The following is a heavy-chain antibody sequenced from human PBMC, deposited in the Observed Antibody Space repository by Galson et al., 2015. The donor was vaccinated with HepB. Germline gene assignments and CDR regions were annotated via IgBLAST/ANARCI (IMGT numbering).Heavy chain of an antibody. J-gene: IGHJ5*02. Sequence: SVKVSCKASGYIFISHGISWVRQAPGQGLEWMGWISGYNSNTKYAQKFQDRVTMTTDTSTTTAYMELRSLRSDDTAVYYCARSVVDTTSDWCDPWGQGTLVTVSS. D-gene: IGHD2-2*01. CDR1: GYIFISHG. CDR2: ISGYNSNT. CDR3: ARSVVDTTSDWCDP. V-gene: IGHV1-18*01.